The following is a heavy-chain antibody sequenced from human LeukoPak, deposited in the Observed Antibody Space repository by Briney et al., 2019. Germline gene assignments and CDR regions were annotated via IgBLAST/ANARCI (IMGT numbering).Heavy chain of an antibody. Sequence: GGSLRLSCEASGSILSSYVMGWVRQAPGKGLEWVSLISGGGGSTYYADSVKGRFTISRDNSKSTLFLQMNSLRAEDTAVYHCAKEGGNSYGPVFDYWGQGTLVTVSS. CDR1: GSILSSYV. D-gene: IGHD5-18*01. J-gene: IGHJ4*02. V-gene: IGHV3-23*01. CDR3: AKEGGNSYGPVFDY. CDR2: ISGGGGST.